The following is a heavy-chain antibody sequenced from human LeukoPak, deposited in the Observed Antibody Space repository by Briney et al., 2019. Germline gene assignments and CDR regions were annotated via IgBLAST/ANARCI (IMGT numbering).Heavy chain of an antibody. CDR2: ISGDGVST. Sequence: GGSLRLSCVASGLPIADFAMHWVRQAPGKGLEWVSLISGDGVSTFYADSVKGRFSMSRDNSKNSLSLEMNSLRTEDTAMYYCARESGEFDYWGQGTLVAVSS. J-gene: IGHJ4*02. V-gene: IGHV3-43*02. CDR1: GLPIADFA. CDR3: ARESGEFDY.